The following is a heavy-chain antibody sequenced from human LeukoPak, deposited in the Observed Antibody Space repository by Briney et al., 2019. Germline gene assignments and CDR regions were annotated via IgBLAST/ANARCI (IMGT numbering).Heavy chain of an antibody. CDR1: GFTFSSYA. Sequence: GGSLRLSCAASGFTFSSYAMSWVRQAPGKGLEWVSAISGSGGSTYYADSVKGRFTISRDNSKNTLYLQMDSLRAEDTAVYYCAKAYLTDIVVVVAADYWGQGTLVTVSS. CDR2: ISGSGGST. V-gene: IGHV3-23*01. CDR3: AKAYLTDIVVVVAADY. J-gene: IGHJ4*02. D-gene: IGHD2-15*01.